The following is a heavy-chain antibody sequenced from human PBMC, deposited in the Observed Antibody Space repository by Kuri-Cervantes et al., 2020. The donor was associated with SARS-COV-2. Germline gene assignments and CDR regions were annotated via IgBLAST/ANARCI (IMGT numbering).Heavy chain of an antibody. CDR1: GFTFVDYA. J-gene: IGHJ4*02. CDR2: ISWNRGSI. Sequence: SLKISCAASGFTFVDYAMHWVRQAPGKGLEWVSGISWNRGSIGYADSVKGRFTISRDNAKNSPYLQMNSLRAEDTAVYYCARQRDTAMDTASPFDYWGQGTLVTVSS. V-gene: IGHV3-9*01. CDR3: ARQRDTAMDTASPFDY. D-gene: IGHD5-18*01.